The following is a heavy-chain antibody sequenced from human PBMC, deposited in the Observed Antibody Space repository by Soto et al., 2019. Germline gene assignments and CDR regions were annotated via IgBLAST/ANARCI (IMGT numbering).Heavy chain of an antibody. J-gene: IGHJ6*02. CDR1: GFTFDDYT. V-gene: IGHV3-43*01. Sequence: GGSLRLSCAASGFTFDDYTMHWVRQAPGKGLEWVSLISWDGGSTYYADSVKGRFTISRDNSKNSLYLQMNSLRTEDTALYYCAKDISSSGWEDNYYYYGMDVWGQGTTVTVSS. CDR2: ISWDGGST. D-gene: IGHD6-19*01. CDR3: AKDISSSGWEDNYYYYGMDV.